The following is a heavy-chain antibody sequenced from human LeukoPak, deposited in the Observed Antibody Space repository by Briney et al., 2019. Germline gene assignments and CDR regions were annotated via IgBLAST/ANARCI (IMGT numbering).Heavy chain of an antibody. CDR3: ARDSRSHCGTAACYGPYFDY. D-gene: IGHD2-2*01. CDR1: GFTFGLSS. CDR2: IRDSGTTI. Sequence: GGSLRLSCTASGFTFGLSSINWVRQAPGQGLEWVSYIRDSGTTIYYADSVKGRFTISRDNAKNSLYLQMNSLTAEDTAVYFCARDSRSHCGTAACYGPYFDYWGQGILVTVSS. V-gene: IGHV3-48*01. J-gene: IGHJ4*02.